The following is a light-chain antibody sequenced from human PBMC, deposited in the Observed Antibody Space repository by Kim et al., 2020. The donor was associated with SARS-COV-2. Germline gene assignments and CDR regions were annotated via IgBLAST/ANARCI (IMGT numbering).Light chain of an antibody. CDR1: NIGRKS. CDR2: YDS. V-gene: IGLV3-21*01. Sequence: SYELTQPPSVSVAPGKTARITCGGNNIGRKSIHWYQHKPGQAPVLVIYYDSDRPPGVSERFSASNSGNTATLAISSVEPGDEADYYCQGWENTLRTFGGG. J-gene: IGLJ2*01. CDR3: QGWENTLRT.